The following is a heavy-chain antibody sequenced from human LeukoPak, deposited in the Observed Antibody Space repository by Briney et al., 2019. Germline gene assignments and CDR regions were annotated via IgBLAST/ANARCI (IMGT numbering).Heavy chain of an antibody. Sequence: SETLSLTCTVTGGSISSSDYWWNWLRQPPGKGLEWIGNIDYSRSTYYSPALKTRVTMSIDTSTTQFSLSLTSVTAADTAVYYCARHRSAGISHAFDYWGQGILVTVSS. J-gene: IGHJ4*02. D-gene: IGHD1-14*01. V-gene: IGHV4-39*01. CDR1: GGSISSSDYW. CDR3: ARHRSAGISHAFDY. CDR2: IDYSRST.